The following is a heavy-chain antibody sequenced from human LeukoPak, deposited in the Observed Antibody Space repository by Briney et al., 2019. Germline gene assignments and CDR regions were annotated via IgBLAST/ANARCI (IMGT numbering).Heavy chain of an antibody. CDR1: GYSISSGYY. CDR3: ARHAGGYYDSSGYFDY. V-gene: IGHV4-38-2*01. CDR2: IYQSGST. Sequence: SETLSLTCAVSGYSISSGYYWGWIRQPPGKGLEWIGSIYQSGSTYYNPSLKSRVTISVDTSKNQFSLKLSSVTAADTAMYYCARHAGGYYDSSGYFDYWGQGTLVTVSS. J-gene: IGHJ4*02. D-gene: IGHD3-22*01.